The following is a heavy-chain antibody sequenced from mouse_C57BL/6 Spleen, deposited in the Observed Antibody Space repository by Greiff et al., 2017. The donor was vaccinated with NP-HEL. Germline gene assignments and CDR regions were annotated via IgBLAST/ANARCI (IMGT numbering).Heavy chain of an antibody. V-gene: IGHV5-9*01. Sequence: EVQLVESGGGLVKPGGSLKLSCAASGFTFSSYTMSWVRQTPEKRLEWVATISGGGGNTYYPDSVKGRFTISRDNAKNTLYLQMSSLRSEDTALYYCASSITNWYFDVWGTGTTVTVSS. J-gene: IGHJ1*03. CDR1: GFTFSSYT. D-gene: IGHD1-1*01. CDR3: ASSITNWYFDV. CDR2: ISGGGGNT.